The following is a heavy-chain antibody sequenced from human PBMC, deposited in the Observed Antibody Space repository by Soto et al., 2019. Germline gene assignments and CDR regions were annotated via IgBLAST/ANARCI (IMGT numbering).Heavy chain of an antibody. Sequence: QVQLVQSGAEVKTPGASVKVSCKASGYTFTSYDINWVRQATGQGLEWMGWMNPNSGNTGYAQKFQGRVTMTRNTSISTAYMELSSLRSEDTAVYYCARGAPVYDILTGQAAYWGKGTLVTVSS. V-gene: IGHV1-8*01. D-gene: IGHD3-9*01. CDR1: GYTFTSYD. CDR2: MNPNSGNT. J-gene: IGHJ4*02. CDR3: ARGAPVYDILTGQAAY.